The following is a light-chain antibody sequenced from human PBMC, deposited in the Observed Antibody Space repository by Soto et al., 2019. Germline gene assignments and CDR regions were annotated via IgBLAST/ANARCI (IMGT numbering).Light chain of an antibody. CDR1: SSYVGGYNY. CDR3: SSYTSSSTPVV. Sequence: QSALTQPASVSGSPGQSITISCTGTSSYVGGYNYVSWYQQHPGKAPKLMIYEVSNRPSGVSNRFSGSKSGNTASLTISGLQAEDEADYYCSSYTSSSTPVVFGGGPKLTVL. CDR2: EVS. V-gene: IGLV2-14*01. J-gene: IGLJ2*01.